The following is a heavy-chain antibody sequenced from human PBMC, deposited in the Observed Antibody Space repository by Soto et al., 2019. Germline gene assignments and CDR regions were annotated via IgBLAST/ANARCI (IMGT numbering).Heavy chain of an antibody. CDR2: ISYDGILK. Sequence: QVHLVESGGGVVQPGRSLRLSCEASGFTFSAFGMHWVRQAPGKGLEWVAIISYDGILKYYADSVKGRFTISRDTSESALYLQMNSLRPEDTAVYYCAKDFKISGGHYGSLNYYYGMDVWGQGTTVTVSS. J-gene: IGHJ6*02. CDR3: AKDFKISGGHYGSLNYYYGMDV. D-gene: IGHD3-10*01. V-gene: IGHV3-30*18. CDR1: GFTFSAFG.